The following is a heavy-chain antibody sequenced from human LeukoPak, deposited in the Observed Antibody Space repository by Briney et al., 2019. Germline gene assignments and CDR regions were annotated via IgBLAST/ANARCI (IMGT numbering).Heavy chain of an antibody. V-gene: IGHV2-5*02. J-gene: IGHJ5*02. CDR1: GFSLTTSDVV. CDR3: AHRRDSSGYQYRYWFAP. D-gene: IGHD3-22*01. Sequence: SGPTLVKLTQTLTLTCTFSGFSLTTSDVVVCWIRQPPGKALEWLTLINWDDQKVYSPSLQSRLSITKDTSKNQVVLTMTNVDPVDTATYYCAHRRDSSGYQYRYWFAPWGQGTLVTVSS. CDR2: INWDDQK.